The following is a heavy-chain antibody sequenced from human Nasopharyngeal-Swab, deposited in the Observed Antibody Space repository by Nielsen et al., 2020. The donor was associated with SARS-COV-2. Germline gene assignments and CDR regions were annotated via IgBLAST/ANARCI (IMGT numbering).Heavy chain of an antibody. J-gene: IGHJ4*02. Sequence: SETLSLTCAVYGGSFSGYYWSWIRQPPGKGLEWIGSIYYSGSTYYNPSLKSRVTISVDTSKNQFSLKLSSVTAADTAVYYCARQDTAMVAFDYWGQGTLVTVSS. V-gene: IGHV4-34*01. CDR3: ARQDTAMVAFDY. CDR2: IYYSGST. CDR1: GGSFSGYY. D-gene: IGHD5-18*01.